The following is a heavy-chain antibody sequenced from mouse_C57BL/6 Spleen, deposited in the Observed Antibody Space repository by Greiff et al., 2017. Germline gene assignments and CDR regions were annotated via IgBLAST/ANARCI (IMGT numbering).Heavy chain of an antibody. V-gene: IGHV1-15*01. D-gene: IGHD4-1*01. CDR2: IDPETGGT. J-gene: IGHJ2*01. CDR3: TRNWDPEDYFDY. CDR1: GYTFTDYE. Sequence: QVQLQQSGAELVRPGASVTLSCKASGYTFTDYEMHWVKQTPVHGLEWIGAIDPETGGTAYNQKFKGKAILTADKSSSTAYMELRSLTSEDSAVYYCTRNWDPEDYFDYWGQGTTLTVSS.